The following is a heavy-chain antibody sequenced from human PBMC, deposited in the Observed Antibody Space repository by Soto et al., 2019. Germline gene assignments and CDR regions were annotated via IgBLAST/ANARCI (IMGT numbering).Heavy chain of an antibody. J-gene: IGHJ5*02. CDR3: ARHFRSYSGGYHWFGP. CDR2: VYYSGGT. Sequence: ETLSLTCTVSGFSVNRGDYYWAWMRQPPGKGLEWIGSVYYSGGTHQNPSQSRFIISIDTAKNQISLRLKSVTAADTAVYYRARHFRSYSGGYHWFGPWGQGTLVTVSS. CDR1: GFSVNRGDYY. V-gene: IGHV4-39*01. D-gene: IGHD3-22*01.